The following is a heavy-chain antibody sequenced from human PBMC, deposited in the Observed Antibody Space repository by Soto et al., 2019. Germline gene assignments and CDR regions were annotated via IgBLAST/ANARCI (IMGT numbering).Heavy chain of an antibody. J-gene: IGHJ4*02. CDR3: AILRTTVTTWVDY. D-gene: IGHD4-17*01. Sequence: QVQLVQSGAEVKKPGASVKVSCKASGYTFTSYDINWVRQATGQGLEWMGWMNPNSGNTGYAQKFQGRVTMTRNTSISTAYMELSSLRSEDAAVCYCAILRTTVTTWVDYWGQGTLVTVSS. CDR1: GYTFTSYD. V-gene: IGHV1-8*01. CDR2: MNPNSGNT.